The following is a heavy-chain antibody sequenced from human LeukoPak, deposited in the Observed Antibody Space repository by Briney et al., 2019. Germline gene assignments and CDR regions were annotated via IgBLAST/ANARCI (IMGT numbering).Heavy chain of an antibody. V-gene: IGHV1-2*02. J-gene: IGHJ6*03. CDR2: INPNSGGT. CDR3: ATFRDWLLGPGDYYYMDV. Sequence: ASVKVSCKASGYTFTGYYMHWVRQAPGQGLEWMGWINPNSGGTNYAQEFQGRVTMTRDTSISTAYMELSRLRYDDTAVYYCATFRDWLLGPGDYYYMDVWGKGTTVTVSS. D-gene: IGHD3/OR15-3a*01. CDR1: GYTFTGYY.